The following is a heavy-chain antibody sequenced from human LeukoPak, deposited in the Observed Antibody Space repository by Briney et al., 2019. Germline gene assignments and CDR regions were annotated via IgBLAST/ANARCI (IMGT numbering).Heavy chain of an antibody. D-gene: IGHD4-17*01. V-gene: IGHV4-34*01. CDR2: INHSGST. CDR1: GGSFSGYY. Sequence: SETLSLTCAVYGGSFSGYYWSWIRQPPGKGLEWIGEINHSGSTNYNPSLKSRVTISVDTSKNQFSLKLSSVTAADTAVYYCARGYYGAVDYRGQGTLVTVSS. J-gene: IGHJ4*02. CDR3: ARGYYGAVDY.